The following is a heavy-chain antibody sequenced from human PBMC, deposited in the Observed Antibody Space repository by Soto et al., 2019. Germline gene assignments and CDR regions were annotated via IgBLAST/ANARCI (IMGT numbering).Heavy chain of an antibody. CDR1: GGSFSDFY. D-gene: IGHD6-13*01. CDR2: VNHSGST. Sequence: QVQLQQWGAGLLKPSETLSLTCAVYGGSFSDFYGSWIRQSPGKGLEWIGEVNHSGSTNYNPYLKSRVTISVDTSKEQFSLKLSSVTAADTALYYCATDSCSCYYGMDVWGQGTTVTVSS. CDR3: ATDSCSCYYGMDV. J-gene: IGHJ6*02. V-gene: IGHV4-34*01.